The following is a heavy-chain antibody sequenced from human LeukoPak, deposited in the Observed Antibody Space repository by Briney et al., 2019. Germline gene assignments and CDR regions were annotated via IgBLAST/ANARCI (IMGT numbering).Heavy chain of an antibody. CDR1: GFSLSSGYY. CDR3: ARSGSSGSYPY. CDR2: IYHSGST. D-gene: IGHD1-26*01. Sequence: SETLSLTCTVSGFSLSSGYYWGWIRQPPGKGLEWIGSIYHSGSTYYNPSLKSRVTISEDTSKNRFSLKLRSVTAADTAVYYCARSGSSGSYPYWGQGTLVTVSS. V-gene: IGHV4-38-2*02. J-gene: IGHJ4*02.